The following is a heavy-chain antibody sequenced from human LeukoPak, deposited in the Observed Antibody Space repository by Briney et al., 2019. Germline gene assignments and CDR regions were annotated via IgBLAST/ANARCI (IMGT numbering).Heavy chain of an antibody. V-gene: IGHV4-38-2*02. CDR3: ARDPRGGVVNY. D-gene: IGHD3-16*01. J-gene: IGHJ4*02. CDR1: GYSISSGYY. CDR2: IYHSGST. Sequence: SETLSLTCTVSGYSISSGYYWGWIRQPPGKGLEWIGSIYHSGSTYYNPSLKSRVTISVDTSKNQFSLELSSVTAADTAVYYCARDPRGGVVNYWGQGTLVTVSS.